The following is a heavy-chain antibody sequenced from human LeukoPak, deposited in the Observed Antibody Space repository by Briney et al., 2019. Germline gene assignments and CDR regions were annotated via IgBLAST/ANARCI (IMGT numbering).Heavy chain of an antibody. J-gene: IGHJ5*02. V-gene: IGHV4-31*03. D-gene: IGHD3-3*01. CDR2: IYYSGST. CDR1: GGSISSGGYY. CDR3: ARGFLEWLPQNWFDP. Sequence: PSETLSLTCTVSGGSISSGGYYWSWIRQHPGKGLEWIGYIYYSGSTYYNPSLKSRVTISVDTSKNQFSLKLSSVTAADTAVYYCARGFLEWLPQNWFDPWGQGTLVTVSS.